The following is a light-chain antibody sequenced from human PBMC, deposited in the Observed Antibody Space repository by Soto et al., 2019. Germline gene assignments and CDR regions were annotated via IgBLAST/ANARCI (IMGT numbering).Light chain of an antibody. CDR3: QQYGSSPPT. J-gene: IGKJ3*01. Sequence: EIVLTQSPGTLSLSPGERATLPCRASQSVSSSYLAWYQQKPGQAPRLLIYGASSRATGIPDRFSGRGSGTDFTLTISRLEPEDFAVYYCQQYGSSPPTFGPGTKVDIK. CDR1: QSVSSSY. CDR2: GAS. V-gene: IGKV3-20*01.